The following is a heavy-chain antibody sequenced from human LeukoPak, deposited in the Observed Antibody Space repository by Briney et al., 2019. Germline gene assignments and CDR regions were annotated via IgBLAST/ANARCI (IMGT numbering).Heavy chain of an antibody. CDR3: ARGFVELWLFDGDY. CDR2: INPNSGGT. J-gene: IGHJ4*02. V-gene: IGHV1-2*06. CDR1: GYTFTGYY. D-gene: IGHD5-18*01. Sequence: ASVKVSCKASGYTFTGYYMHWVRQAPGQGLEWMGRINPNSGGTNYAQKFQGRVTITRDTSASTAYMELSSLRSEDTAVYYCARGFVELWLFDGDYWGQGTLVTVSS.